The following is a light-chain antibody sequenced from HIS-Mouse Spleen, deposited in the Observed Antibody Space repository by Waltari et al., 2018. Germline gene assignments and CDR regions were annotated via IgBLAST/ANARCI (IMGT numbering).Light chain of an antibody. Sequence: EIVMTQSPATLSVSPGERATLSCRASQSVSSNLAWYQQKPGQAPRPLIYGASTRPPGIQCRFSGSGSGMEFTLTISSVQSEDLAVYYCQQYNNWPWTFGQGTKVEIK. CDR3: QQYNNWPWT. V-gene: IGKV3-15*01. CDR1: QSVSSN. J-gene: IGKJ1*01. CDR2: GAS.